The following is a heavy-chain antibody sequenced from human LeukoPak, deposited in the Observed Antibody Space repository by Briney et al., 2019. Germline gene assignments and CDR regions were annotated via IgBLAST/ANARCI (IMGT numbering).Heavy chain of an antibody. J-gene: IGHJ4*02. CDR3: ATSRKYDRSGFLGY. Sequence: ASVKVSCKASGYTFTSYGISWVRHAPGQGLEWMGWSSTYNGNTNYGQKLQGRVTMTTDTSTSTAYMELRSLRSDDTAVYYCATSRKYDRSGFLGYWGQGTLVTASS. D-gene: IGHD3-22*01. CDR1: GYTFTSYG. V-gene: IGHV1-18*01. CDR2: SSTYNGNT.